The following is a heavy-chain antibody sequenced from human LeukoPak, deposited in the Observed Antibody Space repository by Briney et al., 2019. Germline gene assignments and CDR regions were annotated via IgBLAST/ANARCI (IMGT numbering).Heavy chain of an antibody. V-gene: IGHV4-39*01. CDR1: GGSISSYY. CDR3: ASEPYGSGSFLGAFDI. D-gene: IGHD3-10*01. Sequence: SETLSITCTVSGGSISSYYWGWIRQPPGKGLEWIGSIYYSGSTYYNPSLKSRVTISIDTSKNQFSLKLSSVTAADTAVYYCASEPYGSGSFLGAFDIWGQGTMVTVSS. J-gene: IGHJ3*02. CDR2: IYYSGST.